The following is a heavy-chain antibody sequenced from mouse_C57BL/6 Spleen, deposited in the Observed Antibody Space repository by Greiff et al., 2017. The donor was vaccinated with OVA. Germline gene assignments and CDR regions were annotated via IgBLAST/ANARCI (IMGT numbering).Heavy chain of an antibody. CDR2: INPNNGGT. J-gene: IGHJ2*01. CDR1: GYTFTDYN. D-gene: IGHD1-1*01. CDR3: ARGDYGGALYYLDY. V-gene: IGHV1-18*01. Sequence: EVKLQESGPELVKPGASVKIPCKASGYTFTDYNMDWVKQSHGKSLEWIGDINPNNGGTIYNQKFKGKATLTVDKSSSTAYMELRSLTSEDTAVEYCARGDYGGALYYLDYWGQGTTLTVSS.